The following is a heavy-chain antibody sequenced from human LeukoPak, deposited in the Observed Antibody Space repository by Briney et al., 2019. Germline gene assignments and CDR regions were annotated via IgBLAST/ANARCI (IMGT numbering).Heavy chain of an antibody. V-gene: IGHV3-74*01. Sequence: PGGSLRLSCAASGFTFSDYLMHWVRQAPGKGLVWVSRINTDMSSTIYTDSVKGRFTISRDNAKNTLYLQMNSLRAEDTAVYYCARDLSHCSGGTCFSAHFDYWGLGTLVTVAS. CDR2: INTDMSST. CDR3: ARDLSHCSGGTCFSAHFDY. CDR1: GFTFSDYL. J-gene: IGHJ4*02. D-gene: IGHD2-15*01.